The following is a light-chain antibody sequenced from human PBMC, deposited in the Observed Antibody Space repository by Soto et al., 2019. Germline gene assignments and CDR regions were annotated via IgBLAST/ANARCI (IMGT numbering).Light chain of an antibody. Sequence: DIQMTQSPSSLSASVGDRVTITCRASQGIRSDLGWYQQKPGKAPKRLIYAASSLQSGVPSRFSGSGSGTEFALTISSLQPEDFATYYCLQYNDYPWTFGQGTKVEIK. J-gene: IGKJ1*01. V-gene: IGKV1-17*01. CDR3: LQYNDYPWT. CDR1: QGIRSD. CDR2: AAS.